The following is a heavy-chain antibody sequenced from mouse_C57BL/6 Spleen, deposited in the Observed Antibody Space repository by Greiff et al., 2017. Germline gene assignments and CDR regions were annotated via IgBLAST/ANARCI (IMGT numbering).Heavy chain of an antibody. CDR1: GYTFTSYW. V-gene: IGHV1-69*01. CDR3: ARSRDYDGRVRVPLFDY. Sequence: QVQLQQPGAELVMPGASVKLSCKASGYTFTSYWMHWVKQRPGQGLEWIGEIDPSDSYTNYNQKFKGKSTLTVDKSSSTAYMQLSSLTSEDSAVYYCARSRDYDGRVRVPLFDYWGQGTTLTVSS. D-gene: IGHD2-4*01. J-gene: IGHJ2*01. CDR2: IDPSDSYT.